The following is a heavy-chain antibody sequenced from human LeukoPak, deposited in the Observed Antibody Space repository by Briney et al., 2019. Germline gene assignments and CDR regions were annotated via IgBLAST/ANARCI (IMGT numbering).Heavy chain of an antibody. V-gene: IGHV4-38-2*01. J-gene: IGHJ3*02. Sequence: SETLSLTCAVSGSSISSGQYWGWIRQPPGKGLEWIGSIYDSGNINYSPSLKSRVTISVDVSKNQFSLNLRSETAEDTAVYYCARQSSRRYYSAFDIWGQGTMVTVSS. CDR1: GSSISSGQY. D-gene: IGHD1-26*01. CDR3: ARQSSRRYYSAFDI. CDR2: IYDSGNI.